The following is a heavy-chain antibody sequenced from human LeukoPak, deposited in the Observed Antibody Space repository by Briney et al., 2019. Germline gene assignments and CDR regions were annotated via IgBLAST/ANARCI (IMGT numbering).Heavy chain of an antibody. CDR3: ARESYGMFDY. V-gene: IGHV4-31*03. CDR2: IYYSGST. D-gene: IGHD5-18*01. CDR1: GGSISSGGYY. J-gene: IGHJ4*02. Sequence: PSETLSLTCTVSGGSISSGGYYWSWIRQHPGKGLEWIGYIYYSGSTYYNPSLKSRVTISVDTSKNQFSLKLSSVTAADTAVYYRARESYGMFDYWGQGTLVTVSS.